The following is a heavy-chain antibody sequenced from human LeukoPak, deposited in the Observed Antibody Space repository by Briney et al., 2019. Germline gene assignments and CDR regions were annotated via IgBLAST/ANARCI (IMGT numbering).Heavy chain of an antibody. CDR3: ARGPYSSSWYFDY. D-gene: IGHD6-13*01. Sequence: SQTLSLTCAISGDSVSSNSAAWNWIRQSPSRGLEWLGRTYSRSKWHNDYAVSVKSRISINPDTSKNQFSLQLNSVTPEDTAVYYCARGPYSSSWYFDYWGQGTPVTVSS. V-gene: IGHV6-1*01. CDR2: TYSRSKWHN. CDR1: GDSVSSNSAA. J-gene: IGHJ4*02.